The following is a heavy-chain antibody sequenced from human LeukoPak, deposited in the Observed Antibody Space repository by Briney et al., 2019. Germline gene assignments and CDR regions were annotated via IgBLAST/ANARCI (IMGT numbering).Heavy chain of an antibody. Sequence: GGSLRLSCAASGLTVSDNYMTWVRQAPGKGLEWVSIIYGGSTYYADSVKGRFTISRDNSKNTVYLQMNSLRAEDTAVYYCARDFEGVHRTTNSYTYYYYMDVWGKGTTVTVSS. V-gene: IGHV3-53*01. D-gene: IGHD2/OR15-2a*01. J-gene: IGHJ6*03. CDR1: GLTVSDNY. CDR3: ARDFEGVHRTTNSYTYYYYMDV. CDR2: IYGGST.